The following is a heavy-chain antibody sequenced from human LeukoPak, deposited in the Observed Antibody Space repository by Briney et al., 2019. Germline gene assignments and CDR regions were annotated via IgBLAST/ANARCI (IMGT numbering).Heavy chain of an antibody. CDR3: ARRLFVLGIRWFDP. CDR1: GESFSGYY. V-gene: IGHV4-34*01. D-gene: IGHD3-16*01. Sequence: SKTLSLTCAVYGESFSGYYWSWILQPPGKGLEWIGEINHSGSTNYNPSLKSRVTISVDTSKNQFSLKLSSVTAADTAVYYCARRLFVLGIRWFDPWGQGTLVTVSS. J-gene: IGHJ5*02. CDR2: INHSGST.